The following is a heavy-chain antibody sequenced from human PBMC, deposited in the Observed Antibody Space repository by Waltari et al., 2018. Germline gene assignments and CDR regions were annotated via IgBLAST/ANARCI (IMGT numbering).Heavy chain of an antibody. J-gene: IGHJ2*01. Sequence: QVQLQESGPGLVKPSETLSLTCAVSGYSISSGYYWGWIRQPPGKGLEWIGSIYHSGSTYYNPSLKSRVTISVDTSKNQFSLKLSSVTAADTAVYYCARSIGVVPAAIFDWYFDLWGRGTLVTVSS. CDR3: ARSIGVVPAAIFDWYFDL. D-gene: IGHD2-2*01. CDR2: IYHSGST. V-gene: IGHV4-38-2*01. CDR1: GYSISSGYY.